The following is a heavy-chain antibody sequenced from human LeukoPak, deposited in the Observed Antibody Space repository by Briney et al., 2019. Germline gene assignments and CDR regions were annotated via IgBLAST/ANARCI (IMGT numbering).Heavy chain of an antibody. CDR3: ARDLPIYDSSGFPDY. CDR2: IYHSGST. J-gene: IGHJ4*02. CDR1: GYSVSSGYY. D-gene: IGHD3-22*01. Sequence: SETLSLTCTVSGYSVSSGYYWGWIRQPPGKGLEWIGSIYHSGSTFYNPSLKSRVTISVDTSKNQFSLKLSSVTAADAAMYYCARDLPIYDSSGFPDYWGQGTLVTVSS. V-gene: IGHV4-38-2*02.